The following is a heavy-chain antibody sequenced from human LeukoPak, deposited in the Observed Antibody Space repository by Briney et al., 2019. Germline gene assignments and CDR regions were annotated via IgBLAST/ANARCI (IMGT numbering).Heavy chain of an antibody. CDR1: GGSISSSDYY. CDR2: IYYNGNT. V-gene: IGHV4-39*01. D-gene: IGHD4-23*01. CDR3: ARTVGTHLFDY. Sequence: SETLSLTCTVSGGSISSSDYYWGWLRQPPGERLEWLGTIYYNGNTYYNPSLQSRVIISVDTSKNQFSLKLTSVTAPDTPVYYCARTVGTHLFDYWGQGILVTVSS. J-gene: IGHJ4*02.